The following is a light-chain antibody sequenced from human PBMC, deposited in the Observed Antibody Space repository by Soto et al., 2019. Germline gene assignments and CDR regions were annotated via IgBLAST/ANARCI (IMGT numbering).Light chain of an antibody. CDR1: QSVSSN. V-gene: IGKV3-15*01. Sequence: EIVMTQSPATLSVSPGERATLSCRASQSVSSNLAWYQQKPGQAPRLLIYGASTRATGIPARFSGSGSGTEFTLTISSLQSEDFALYYCHQRQSWPRTFGQGTKVDI. CDR3: HQRQSWPRT. J-gene: IGKJ1*01. CDR2: GAS.